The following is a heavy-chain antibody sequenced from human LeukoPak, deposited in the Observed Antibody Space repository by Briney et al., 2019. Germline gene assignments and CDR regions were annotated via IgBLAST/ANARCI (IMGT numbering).Heavy chain of an antibody. V-gene: IGHV3-30*18. CDR2: ISYDGNTK. CDR3: AKEGSPMVATTMDV. D-gene: IGHD5-12*01. Sequence: GGSLRLSCVASGFPFSSYWMTWVRQAPGKGLEWVAVISYDGNTKYYADSVKGRFTISRDNSKNTLYLQMSSLRAEDTAVYYCAKEGSPMVATTMDVWGQGTTVTISS. J-gene: IGHJ6*02. CDR1: GFPFSSYW.